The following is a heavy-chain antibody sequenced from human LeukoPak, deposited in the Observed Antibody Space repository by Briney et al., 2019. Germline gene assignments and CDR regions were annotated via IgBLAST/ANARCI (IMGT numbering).Heavy chain of an antibody. D-gene: IGHD2-15*01. V-gene: IGHV3-7*01. CDR3: ARGFCSGGSCGQFDY. CDR1: GFTFSSYW. Sequence: PGGSLRLSCAASGFTFSSYWMSWVRQAPGKGLEWVANIKQDGSEKYYVDSVKGRFTISRDNAKNSLYLQMNSLRAEDTAVYYCARGFCSGGSCGQFDYWGQGTLVTVSS. J-gene: IGHJ4*02. CDR2: IKQDGSEK.